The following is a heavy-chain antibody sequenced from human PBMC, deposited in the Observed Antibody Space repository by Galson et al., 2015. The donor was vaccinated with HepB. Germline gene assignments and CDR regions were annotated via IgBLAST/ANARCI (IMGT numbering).Heavy chain of an antibody. Sequence: SLRLSCAASGFTFDDYTMHWVRQAPGKGLEWVSLISWDGGSTYYADSVKGRFTISRDNSKNSLYLQMNSLRTEDTALYYCAKDGDSSGYYFDYWGQGTLVTVSS. D-gene: IGHD3-22*01. CDR3: AKDGDSSGYYFDY. V-gene: IGHV3-43*01. CDR1: GFTFDDYT. CDR2: ISWDGGST. J-gene: IGHJ4*02.